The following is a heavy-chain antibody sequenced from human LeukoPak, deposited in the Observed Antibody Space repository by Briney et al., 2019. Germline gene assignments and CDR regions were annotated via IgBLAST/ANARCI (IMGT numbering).Heavy chain of an antibody. J-gene: IGHJ6*02. CDR2: IIPIFGTA. CDR1: GGTFSSYA. Sequence: SVKVSCKASGGTFSSYAISWVRQAPGQGLEWMGGIIPIFGTANYAQKFQGRVTITADEPTSTAYMELSSLRSEDTAVYYCARDTVSYDILTGYFPEGGMDVWGQGTTVTVSS. CDR3: ARDTVSYDILTGYFPEGGMDV. V-gene: IGHV1-69*13. D-gene: IGHD3-9*01.